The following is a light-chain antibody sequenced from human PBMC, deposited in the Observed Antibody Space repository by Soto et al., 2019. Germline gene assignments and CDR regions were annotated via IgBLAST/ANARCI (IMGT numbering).Light chain of an antibody. Sequence: EIVLTQSPGTLSLSPGERATLSCRASQSVSDMYLAWYQQKPGQAPRLLIYASNRATGIPDRFSGSGSGTYFTLTISRLEHEDFAVYYCQHYGTSALFGPGTKVEIK. CDR1: QSVSDMY. CDR3: QHYGTSAL. CDR2: AS. J-gene: IGKJ3*01. V-gene: IGKV3-20*01.